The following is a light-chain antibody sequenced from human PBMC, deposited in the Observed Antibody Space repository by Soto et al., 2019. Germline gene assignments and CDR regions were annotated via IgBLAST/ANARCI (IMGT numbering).Light chain of an antibody. CDR2: DAS. CDR3: QQYRSTPLT. J-gene: IGKJ4*01. V-gene: IGKV3-20*01. CDR1: QSVKNNY. Sequence: EIVLKQSPDTLSLSPGERATLSCRASQSVKNNYLAWYQQKPGQAPRFLIYDASSRATGIPDRFSGSGSGTDFTLTISRLEPEDFAVYYCQQYRSTPLTFGGGTKVDIK.